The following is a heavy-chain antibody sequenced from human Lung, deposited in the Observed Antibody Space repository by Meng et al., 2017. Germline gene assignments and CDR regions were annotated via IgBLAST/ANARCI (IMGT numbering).Heavy chain of an antibody. CDR2: INHSGST. V-gene: IGHV4-34*01. Sequence: QVSCHAWGAGLLKPAETLSLTAVVSGGSFSDYYWSWIRQPPGKGLEWIGEINHSGSTNYNPSFESRATISVDTSQNNLSLKLSSVTAADSAVYYCARGPTTMAHDFDYWGQGTLVTVSS. CDR1: GGSFSDYY. D-gene: IGHD4-11*01. J-gene: IGHJ4*02. CDR3: ARGPTTMAHDFDY.